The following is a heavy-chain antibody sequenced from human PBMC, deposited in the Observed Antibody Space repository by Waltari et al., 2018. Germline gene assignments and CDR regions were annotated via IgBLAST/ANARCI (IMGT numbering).Heavy chain of an antibody. V-gene: IGHV4-34*02. CDR3: VRLEDCSGPGGNCYSGDIFAMDV. Sequence: QVQLLQWGAGLLQPSETLSLTCGVYGGSLSPYYWGWIRQPPGKGLEWIGEINHAGFTNYNPSLRSRVSLLVDTSKSQFSLKVNTVTAADTAVYYCVRLEDCSGPGGNCYSGDIFAMDVWGQGTTVTVSS. CDR2: INHAGFT. D-gene: IGHD2-15*01. CDR1: GGSLSPYY. J-gene: IGHJ6*02.